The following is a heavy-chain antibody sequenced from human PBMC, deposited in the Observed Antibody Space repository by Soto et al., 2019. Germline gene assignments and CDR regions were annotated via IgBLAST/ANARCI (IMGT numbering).Heavy chain of an antibody. J-gene: IGHJ4*02. Sequence: TLSLTCTVSGGSISSGDYYWSWIRQPPGKGLEWIGYIYYSGSTYYNPSLKSRVTISVDTSKNQFSLKLSSVTAADTAVYYCARVAGYDSSGEIDYWGQGTLVNVSS. D-gene: IGHD3-22*01. CDR3: ARVAGYDSSGEIDY. CDR1: GGSISSGDYY. CDR2: IYYSGST. V-gene: IGHV4-30-4*01.